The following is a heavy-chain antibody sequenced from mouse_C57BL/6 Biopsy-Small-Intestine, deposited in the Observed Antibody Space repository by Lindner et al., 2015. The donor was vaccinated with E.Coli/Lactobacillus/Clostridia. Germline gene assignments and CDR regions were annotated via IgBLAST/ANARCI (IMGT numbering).Heavy chain of an antibody. V-gene: IGHV1-22*01. D-gene: IGHD1-1*01. CDR3: ARWKVVEDYYAMDY. CDR2: INPNNGGT. J-gene: IGHJ4*01. CDR1: GYTFTSYG. Sequence: EVQLQESGAELARPGASVKLSCKASGYTFTSYGISWVKQSHGKSLEWIGYINPNNGGTSYNQKFKGKATLTVNKSSSTAYMELRSLTSEDSAVYYCARWKVVEDYYAMDYWGQGTSVTVSS.